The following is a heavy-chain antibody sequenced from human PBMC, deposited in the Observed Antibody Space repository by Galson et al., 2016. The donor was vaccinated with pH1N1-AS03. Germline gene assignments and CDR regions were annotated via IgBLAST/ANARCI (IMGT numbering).Heavy chain of an antibody. CDR1: GFSISSGA. CDR3: AREEGGFGSNWLQTDALDI. CDR2: INKDEDER. J-gene: IGHJ3*02. D-gene: IGHD6-13*01. Sequence: SLRLSCAVSGFSISSGAMTWVRQAPGKGLEWVATINKDEDERYYMGSVKGRFTISRDNSKNTLYLQMNSLRTEDTALYYCAREEGGFGSNWLQTDALDIWGQGTMVTVSS. V-gene: IGHV3-7*01.